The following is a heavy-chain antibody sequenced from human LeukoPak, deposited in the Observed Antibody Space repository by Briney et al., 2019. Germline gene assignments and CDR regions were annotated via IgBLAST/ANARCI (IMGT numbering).Heavy chain of an antibody. Sequence: GGSLRLSCAASGFSFSTYGFHWVRQAPGKGLEWVARFGMIASKKYFADSVKGRFTISRDNSKNTLYLEMNSLRAEDTAVYYCARDPPKASGSYFIGGPDYWGQGTLVTVSS. CDR1: GFSFSTYG. CDR3: ARDPPKASGSYFIGGPDY. D-gene: IGHD3-10*01. J-gene: IGHJ4*02. V-gene: IGHV3-33*01. CDR2: FGMIASKK.